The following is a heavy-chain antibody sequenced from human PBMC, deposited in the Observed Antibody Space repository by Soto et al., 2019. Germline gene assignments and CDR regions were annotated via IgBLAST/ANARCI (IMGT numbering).Heavy chain of an antibody. J-gene: IGHJ4*02. V-gene: IGHV2-5*02. Sequence: QITLKESGPTLVKPTQTLTLTCTFSGFSLSTSGVGVGWIRQPPGKALEWLAPIYWDDDKRYSPSLKSRLTITKDASKNQVVLTLTNMDPVDTATYYCANTRYTIAADGRAGFDYWGQGTLVTVSS. CDR1: GFSLSTSGVG. CDR3: ANTRYTIAADGRAGFDY. CDR2: IYWDDDK. D-gene: IGHD6-13*01.